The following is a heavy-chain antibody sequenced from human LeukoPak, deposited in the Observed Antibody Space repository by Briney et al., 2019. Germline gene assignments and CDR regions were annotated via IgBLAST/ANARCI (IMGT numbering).Heavy chain of an antibody. CDR3: ARDPSYSSSWSYYYYGMDV. CDR1: GFTFSSYW. CDR2: IKQDGSEK. J-gene: IGHJ6*04. Sequence: GGSLRLSCAASGFTFSSYWMSWVRQAPGKGLEWVANIKQDGSEKYYVDSVKGRFTISRDNAKNSLYLQMNSLRAEDTAVYCCARDPSYSSSWSYYYYGMDVWGKGTTVTVSS. D-gene: IGHD6-13*01. V-gene: IGHV3-7*03.